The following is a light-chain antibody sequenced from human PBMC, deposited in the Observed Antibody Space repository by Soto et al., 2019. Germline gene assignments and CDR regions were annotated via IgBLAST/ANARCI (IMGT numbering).Light chain of an antibody. CDR3: AAWDDSLNGPM. CDR1: SSDIGDYDY. V-gene: IGLV2-14*03. Sequence: QSALTQPASVSGSPGQSITISCTGTSSDIGDYDYVSWYQQLPGKAPKLLIFDVTHRPSGVSDRFSGSKSGNTASLTISGVRPEDEADYYCAAWDDSLNGPMFGGGTKLTVL. CDR2: DVT. J-gene: IGLJ3*02.